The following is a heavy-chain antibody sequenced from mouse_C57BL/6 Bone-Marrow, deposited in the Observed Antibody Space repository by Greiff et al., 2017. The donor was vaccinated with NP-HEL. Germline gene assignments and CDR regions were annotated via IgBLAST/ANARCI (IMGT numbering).Heavy chain of an antibody. V-gene: IGHV1-81*01. J-gene: IGHJ2*01. Sequence: QVQLQQSGAELARPGASVKLSCKASGYTFTSYGISWVKQRTGQGLEWIGEIYPRSGNTYYNEKFKGKATLTADKSSSTAYMELRSLTSEDSAVYFCASPYNSYYFDYWGQGTTLTVSS. CDR1: GYTFTSYG. CDR2: IYPRSGNT. CDR3: ASPYNSYYFDY. D-gene: IGHD1-3*01.